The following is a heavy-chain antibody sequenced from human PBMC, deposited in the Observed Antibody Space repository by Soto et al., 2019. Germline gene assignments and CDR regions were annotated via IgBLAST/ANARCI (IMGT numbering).Heavy chain of an antibody. D-gene: IGHD5-18*01. CDR2: IFPSGAT. J-gene: IGHJ2*01. CDR3: ARGSAAKRYFDL. V-gene: IGHV4-30-4*01. Sequence: QVQLQESGPGLVKPSQTLSLMCTVSGAPISGGDYHWSWIRQPPGKVLEWIGYIFPSGATHYNSSLGSRITMSVETSKSHCSLKLTSVTAADTAVYFCARGSAAKRYFDLWGRGTLVTVSS. CDR1: GAPISGGDYH.